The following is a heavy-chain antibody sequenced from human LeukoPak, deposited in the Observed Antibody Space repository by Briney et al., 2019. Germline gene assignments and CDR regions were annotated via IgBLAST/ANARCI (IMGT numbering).Heavy chain of an antibody. CDR1: SGSIIRYH. J-gene: IGHJ2*01. D-gene: IGHD5-18*01. CDR2: ISTSGSP. Sequence: SETLSLTCTVSSGSIIRYHWSWIRQSAEKGLEWIGRISTSGSPNYNPSLRSRVSMSADTSKNQVSLQVTSVTAADTAVYYCARGRDTALNYFDLWGRGTLVTVSS. V-gene: IGHV4-4*07. CDR3: ARGRDTALNYFDL.